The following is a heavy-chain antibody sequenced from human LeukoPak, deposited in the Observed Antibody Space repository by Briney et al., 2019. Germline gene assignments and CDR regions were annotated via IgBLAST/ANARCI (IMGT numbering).Heavy chain of an antibody. CDR3: ARSGLRFLEWSPQGYYYYYMDV. CDR2: IIPIFGTA. J-gene: IGHJ6*03. D-gene: IGHD3-3*01. Sequence: ASVKVSCKASGGTFSSYAISWVRQAPGQGLEWMGGIIPIFGTANCAQKFQGRVTITTDESTSTAYMELSSLRSEDTAVYYCARSGLRFLEWSPQGYYYYYMDVWGKGTTVTVSS. V-gene: IGHV1-69*05. CDR1: GGTFSSYA.